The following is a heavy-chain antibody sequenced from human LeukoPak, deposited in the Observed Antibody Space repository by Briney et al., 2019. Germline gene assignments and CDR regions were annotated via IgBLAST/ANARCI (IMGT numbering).Heavy chain of an antibody. V-gene: IGHV1-2*02. CDR2: INPNSGGT. CDR3: ARDRGGSTYYDSSGYSSWFDP. D-gene: IGHD3-22*01. Sequence: ASVKVSCKASGYTFTSYYMHWVRQAPGQGLEWMGWINPNSGGTNYAQKFQGRVTMTRDTSISTAYMELSRLKSDDTAVYYCARDRGGSTYYDSSGYSSWFDPWGQGTLVTVSS. CDR1: GYTFTSYY. J-gene: IGHJ5*02.